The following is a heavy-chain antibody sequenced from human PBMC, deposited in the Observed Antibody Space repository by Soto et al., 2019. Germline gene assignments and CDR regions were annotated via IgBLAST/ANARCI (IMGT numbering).Heavy chain of an antibody. V-gene: IGHV4-28*01. Sequence: QVQLQESGPGLVKPSDTLSLTCAVSGYSISSSNWWGWIRQPPGKGLVWIGYIDYSGTTYYNPSLKSQVTLSVDTSKNQFSLKLTSVTAVDTAVYYCARREIQGPIDYWGQGTLVTVSS. D-gene: IGHD1-26*01. CDR3: ARREIQGPIDY. J-gene: IGHJ4*02. CDR2: IDYSGTT. CDR1: GYSISSSNW.